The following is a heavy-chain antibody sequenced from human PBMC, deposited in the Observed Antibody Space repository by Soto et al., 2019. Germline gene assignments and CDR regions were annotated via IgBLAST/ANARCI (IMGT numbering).Heavy chain of an antibody. Sequence: QVRLVQSGAEVKKVGSSVKVSCKASGGTFSRYPIAWVRQAPGHGREWMGQIIPIFGTISHAQNFQGRITITADESTSTAYMELSSLRSDDTAVYYCARPRTVAATKGYDYWGQGTLVTVSS. D-gene: IGHD4-4*01. CDR3: ARPRTVAATKGYDY. V-gene: IGHV1-69*01. J-gene: IGHJ4*02. CDR2: IIPIFGTI. CDR1: GGTFSRYP.